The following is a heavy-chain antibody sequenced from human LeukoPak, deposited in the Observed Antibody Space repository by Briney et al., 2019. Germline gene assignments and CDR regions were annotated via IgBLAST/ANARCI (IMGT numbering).Heavy chain of an antibody. CDR1: GYTFTSYD. D-gene: IGHD6-13*01. CDR2: MNPNSGNT. J-gene: IGHJ3*02. CDR3: ARQGYSSSWYGDAFDI. Sequence: ASVKVSCKASGYTFTSYDINWVRQATGQGLEWMGWMNPNSGNTGYAQKFQGRVTMTRNTSISTAYMELSSLRSEDTAVYYCARQGYSSSWYGDAFDIWGQGTMVTVSS. V-gene: IGHV1-8*01.